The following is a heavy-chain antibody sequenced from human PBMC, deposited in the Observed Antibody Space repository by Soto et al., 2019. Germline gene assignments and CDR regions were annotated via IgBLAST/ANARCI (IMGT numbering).Heavy chain of an antibody. J-gene: IGHJ5*02. CDR2: ITSSSATI. CDR1: GFTFSTYS. CDR3: ARDNGIAGSFDP. D-gene: IGHD6-13*01. V-gene: IGHV3-48*02. Sequence: GGSLRLSCAASGFTFSTYSMNWVRQAPGKGLEWISYITSSSATIFYADSVKGRFTISRDNAKNSLYLQMNSLRDEDTSVYYCARDNGIAGSFDPWGQGTLVTVSS.